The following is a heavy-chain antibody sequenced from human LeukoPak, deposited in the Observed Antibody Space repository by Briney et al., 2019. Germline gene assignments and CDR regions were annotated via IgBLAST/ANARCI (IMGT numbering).Heavy chain of an antibody. CDR2: LKHYESEK. Sequence: PGGSLRLSCEASGFTFRIYWMICVRQAPGKGLEGVANLKHYESEKYYVDSVKGRFTISRDNAKNSLYLQLNSLRAEDTAVYYCARDYFYPMDVWGQGTTVSVSS. CDR3: ARDYFYPMDV. V-gene: IGHV3-7*04. J-gene: IGHJ6*02. CDR1: GFTFRIYW.